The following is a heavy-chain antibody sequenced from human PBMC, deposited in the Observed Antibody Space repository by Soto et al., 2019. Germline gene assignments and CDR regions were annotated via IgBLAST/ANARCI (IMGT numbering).Heavy chain of an antibody. J-gene: IGHJ4*02. CDR2: ISIRGGDE. Sequence: QVQLVESGGGVVQPGKSLRLSCAASGFTLSSYAMHWARQAPGKGLEWVTAISIRGGDEYYAESVRGRFTISRDDSKNTLYLQMDSLRVEDTAVYYCARGTIVARQHLDYWGQGTLVTVSS. D-gene: IGHD6-6*01. CDR3: ARGTIVARQHLDY. CDR1: GFTLSSYA. V-gene: IGHV3-30*03.